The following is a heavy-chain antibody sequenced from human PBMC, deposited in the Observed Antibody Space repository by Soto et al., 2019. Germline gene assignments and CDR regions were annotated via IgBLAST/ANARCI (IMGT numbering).Heavy chain of an antibody. V-gene: IGHV4-59*08. J-gene: IGHJ6*02. CDR1: GGSISSYY. D-gene: IGHD3-22*01. CDR3: ARHPYDSSGYYVNYYYGMDV. Sequence: TSETLSLTCTVSGGSISSYYWSWIRQPPGKGLEWIGYIYYSGSTNYNPSLKSRVTISVDTSKTHFSLKLTSVTASDTAMYYCARHPYDSSGYYVNYYYGMDVWGQGT. CDR2: IYYSGST.